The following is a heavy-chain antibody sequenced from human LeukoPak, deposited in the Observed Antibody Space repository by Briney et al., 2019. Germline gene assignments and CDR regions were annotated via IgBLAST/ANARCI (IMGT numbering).Heavy chain of an antibody. V-gene: IGHV4-31*11. D-gene: IGHD2-21*01. J-gene: IGHJ4*02. CDR2: IYYSGST. CDR1: GGSFSGYY. CDR3: ARGGEDFDY. Sequence: PSETLSLTCAVYGGSFSGYYWSWIRQHPGKGLEWIGYIYYSGSTYYNPSLKSRVTISVDTSKNQFSLKLSSVTAADTAVYYCARGGEDFDYWGQGTLVTVSS.